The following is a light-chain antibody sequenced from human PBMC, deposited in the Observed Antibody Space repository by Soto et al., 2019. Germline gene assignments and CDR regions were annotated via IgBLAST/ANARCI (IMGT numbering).Light chain of an antibody. CDR1: QTVSSTS. J-gene: IGKJ1*01. CDR2: GAS. CDR3: QLYGSSART. V-gene: IGKV3-20*01. Sequence: EIVLMQSPGMLSLSPCDRATLSCRASQTVSSTSLAWYHQKPGQAPRLLIYGASSRATGIPDRFSGSGSGTDFTLTISRLEPEDFAVYYCQLYGSSARTFGQGTKVDI.